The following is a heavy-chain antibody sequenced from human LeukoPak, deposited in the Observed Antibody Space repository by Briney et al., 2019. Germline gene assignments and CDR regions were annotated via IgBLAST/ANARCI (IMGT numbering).Heavy chain of an antibody. CDR1: DYSISSGYY. Sequence: SETLSLTCTVSDYSISSGYYWGWIRQPPGKGLEWIGSIYHSGSTYYNPSLKSRVTISVDTSKNQFSLKLSSVTAADTAVYYCARVPNYHDSRGYYCGFDYWGQGTLVTVSS. V-gene: IGHV4-38-2*02. J-gene: IGHJ4*02. CDR2: IYHSGST. D-gene: IGHD3-22*01. CDR3: ARVPNYHDSRGYYCGFDY.